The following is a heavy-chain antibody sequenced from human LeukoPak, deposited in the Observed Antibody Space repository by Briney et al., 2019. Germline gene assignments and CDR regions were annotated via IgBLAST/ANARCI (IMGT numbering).Heavy chain of an antibody. CDR3: ARQGLLWFGELLPPFDY. D-gene: IGHD3-10*01. CDR2: IDPSDSYT. Sequence: GESLRISCKGPGYSFTSYWISWVRQMPGKGLEWMGRIDPSDSYTNYSPSFQGHATISADKSISTAYLQWSSLKASDTAMYYCARQGLLWFGELLPPFDYWGQGTLVTASS. CDR1: GYSFTSYW. V-gene: IGHV5-10-1*01. J-gene: IGHJ4*02.